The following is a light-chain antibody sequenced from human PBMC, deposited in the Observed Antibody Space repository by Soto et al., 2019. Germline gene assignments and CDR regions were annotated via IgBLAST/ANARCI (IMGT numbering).Light chain of an antibody. CDR3: QQANSFPIS. V-gene: IGKV1D-12*01. CDR2: GAS. Sequence: DIQMTQSPPAVPASVGSSVTIPCPARKRNTPRLAWYQQRPGKAPRLLIYGASSMQTGVPERISGSGSGTDFTLTISSLQPEDFATYYCQQANSFPISFGQGTRLEIK. CDR1: KRNTPR. J-gene: IGKJ5*01.